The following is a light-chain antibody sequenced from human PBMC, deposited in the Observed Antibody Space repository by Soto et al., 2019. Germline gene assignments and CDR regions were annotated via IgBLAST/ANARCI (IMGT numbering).Light chain of an antibody. CDR2: GAS. CDR3: QKYGSSPLGLT. V-gene: IGKV3-20*01. CDR1: QSVSSSY. Sequence: EIVLTQSPGTLSLSPGERATLSCRASQSVSSSYLAWYQQKPGQAPRLLIYGASSRATGIPDRFSGSGSGTDFTLTISRLEREDFAVYYCQKYGSSPLGLTFGGGTKVEIK. J-gene: IGKJ4*01.